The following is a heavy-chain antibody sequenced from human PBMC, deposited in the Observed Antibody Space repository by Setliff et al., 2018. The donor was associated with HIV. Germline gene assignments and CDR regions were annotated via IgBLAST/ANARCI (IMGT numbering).Heavy chain of an antibody. CDR3: TRDYAHYFDF. CDR1: GYTFTDNY. Sequence: ASVKVSCKASGYTFTDNYIHWVRQAPGQGLEWVAWINPSSGRTDYAQRFQGRVTLTSDSSISTAYMELSRLRSDDTATYYCTRDYAHYFDFWGQGALVTVSS. V-gene: IGHV1-2*02. J-gene: IGHJ4*02. CDR2: INPSSGRT. D-gene: IGHD3-16*01.